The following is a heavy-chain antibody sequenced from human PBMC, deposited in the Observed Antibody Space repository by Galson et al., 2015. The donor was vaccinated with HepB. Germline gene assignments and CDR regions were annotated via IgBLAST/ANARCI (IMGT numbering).Heavy chain of an antibody. D-gene: IGHD3-10*01. CDR2: INPDGSEK. CDR1: EFTFSSYW. V-gene: IGHV3-7*03. Sequence: SLRLSCAASEFTFSSYWMNWVRQAPGKGLEWVANINPDGSEKYYVASLTGRFPISRDNAKNSLYLQMDSLRAEDTAVYYCARRISLVRGIITKPDYYYGMDVWGQGTTVTVAS. J-gene: IGHJ6*02. CDR3: ARRISLVRGIITKPDYYYGMDV.